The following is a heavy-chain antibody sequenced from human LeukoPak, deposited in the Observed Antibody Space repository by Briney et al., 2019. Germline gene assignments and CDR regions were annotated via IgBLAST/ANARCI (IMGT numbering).Heavy chain of an antibody. J-gene: IGHJ4*02. V-gene: IGHV3-23*01. Sequence: PGGSLRLSCAASGFTFSSYAMSWVRQAPGKGLEWVTKISGSGGSTYDADSVKGRFTISRDSSKNTLYLQMNSLRVEDTAVYYCAKIGYYYDSSGYYYFDYWGQGTLVTVSS. CDR2: ISGSGGST. CDR3: AKIGYYYDSSGYYYFDY. CDR1: GFTFSSYA. D-gene: IGHD3-22*01.